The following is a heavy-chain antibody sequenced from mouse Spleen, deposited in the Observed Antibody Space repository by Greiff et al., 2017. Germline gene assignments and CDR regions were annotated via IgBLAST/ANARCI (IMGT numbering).Heavy chain of an antibody. D-gene: IGHD3-1*01. Sequence: VKLMESGPGLVQPSQSLSITCTVSGFSLTSYGVHWVRQSPGKGLEWLGVIWSGGSTDYNAAFISRLSISKDNSKSQVFFKMNSLQADDTAIYYCARNGSGRYFDVWGAGTTVTVSS. CDR2: IWSGGST. CDR1: GFSLTSYG. V-gene: IGHV2-2*01. J-gene: IGHJ1*01. CDR3: ARNGSGRYFDV.